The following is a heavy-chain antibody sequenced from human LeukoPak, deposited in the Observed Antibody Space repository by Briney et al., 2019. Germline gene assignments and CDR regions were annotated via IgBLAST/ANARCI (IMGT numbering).Heavy chain of an antibody. V-gene: IGHV4-4*07. J-gene: IGHJ5*02. CDR3: ARSYLSGTYYDWFDP. D-gene: IGHD1-26*01. CDR1: GGSISDYY. CDR2: IYASGST. Sequence: SETLSLTCTVSGGSISDYYWNWIRQPAGKGLEWIGRIYASGSTNYNPSLRSRVTISVDKFKNQFSLKLTSATAADTAVYYCARSYLSGTYYDWFDPWGQGTLVTVSS.